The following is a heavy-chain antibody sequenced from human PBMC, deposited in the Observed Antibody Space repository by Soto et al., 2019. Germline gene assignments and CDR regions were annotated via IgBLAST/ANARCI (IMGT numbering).Heavy chain of an antibody. CDR1: GFTFSSYW. CDR3: LAAAGILPWYMDV. D-gene: IGHD6-13*01. V-gene: IGHV3-74*01. J-gene: IGHJ6*03. CDR2: INSDGSST. Sequence: GGSLRLSCAASGFTFSSYWMHWVRQAPGKGLVWVSRINSDGSSTSYADSVKGRFTISRDNAKNTLYLQMNSLRAEDTAVYYCLAAAGILPWYMDVWGKGTTVTVSS.